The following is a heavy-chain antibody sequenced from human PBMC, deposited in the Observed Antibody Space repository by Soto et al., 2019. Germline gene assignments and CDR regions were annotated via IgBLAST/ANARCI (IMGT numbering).Heavy chain of an antibody. CDR2: IYPGDYDT. J-gene: IGHJ3*02. CDR1: GYSFTSYW. D-gene: IGHD3-10*01. V-gene: IGHV5-51*01. CDR3: ARLLGALWFGDRSYAFDI. Sequence: GESLKISCKGSGYSFTSYWIGWVRQMPGKGLEWMGIIYPGDYDTRYSPSFQGQVTISADKSISTAYLQWSSLKASDTAMYYCARLLGALWFGDRSYAFDIWGQGTMVTVSS.